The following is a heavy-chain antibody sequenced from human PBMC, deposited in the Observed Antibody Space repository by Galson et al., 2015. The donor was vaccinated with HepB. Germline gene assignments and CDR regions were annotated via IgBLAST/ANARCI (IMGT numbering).Heavy chain of an antibody. J-gene: IGHJ6*02. V-gene: IGHV3-15*07. CDR2: IKSKTDGGTT. CDR1: GFTFSNAW. Sequence: SLRLSCAASGFTFSNAWMNWVRQAPGKGLEWVGRIKSKTDGGTTDYAAPGKGRFNISRDDSKHPLYLKMNSLKTEDTAVYYCTTGRYYYGKDVWGQATAVTVSS. CDR3: TTGRYYYGKDV.